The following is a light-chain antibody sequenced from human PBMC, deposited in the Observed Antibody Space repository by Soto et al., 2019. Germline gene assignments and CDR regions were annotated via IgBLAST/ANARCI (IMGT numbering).Light chain of an antibody. J-gene: IGLJ1*01. Sequence: QSALTQPASVSGSPGQSITISCTGTSSDVGAYNYVSWYQQHPGRAPQLIIYHVSNRPSGVSNRFSGSKSDNTASLTISGLQAEDEADDYFSSFTSSSYYVFGPGTKVTVL. CDR2: HVS. CDR3: SSFTSSSYYV. V-gene: IGLV2-14*03. CDR1: SSDVGAYNY.